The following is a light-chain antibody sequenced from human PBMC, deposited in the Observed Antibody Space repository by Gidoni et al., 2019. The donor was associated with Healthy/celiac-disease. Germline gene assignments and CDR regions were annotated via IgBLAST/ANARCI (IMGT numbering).Light chain of an antibody. Sequence: VLTQSPGTLSLSPGERATLSCRASQSVSSSYLAWYQQKPGQAPRLLIYGASSRATGIPDRFSGSGSGTDFTLTISRLEPEDFAVYYCQQYGSSRITFGQGTRLEIK. CDR3: QQYGSSRIT. CDR1: QSVSSSY. J-gene: IGKJ5*01. V-gene: IGKV3-20*01. CDR2: GAS.